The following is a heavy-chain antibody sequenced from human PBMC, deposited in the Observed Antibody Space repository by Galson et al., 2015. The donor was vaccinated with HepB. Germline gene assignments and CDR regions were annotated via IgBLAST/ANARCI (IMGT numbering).Heavy chain of an antibody. CDR2: ISGSGGST. CDR1: GFTFSSYA. D-gene: IGHD1-26*01. CDR3: AKDSRALTPAIDAFDI. V-gene: IGHV3-23*01. Sequence: SLRLSCAASGFTFSSYAMSWVRQAPGKGLEWVSAISGSGGSTYYADSVKGRFTISRDNSKNTLYLQMNSLRAEDTAVYYCAKDSRALTPAIDAFDIWGQGTMVTVSS. J-gene: IGHJ3*02.